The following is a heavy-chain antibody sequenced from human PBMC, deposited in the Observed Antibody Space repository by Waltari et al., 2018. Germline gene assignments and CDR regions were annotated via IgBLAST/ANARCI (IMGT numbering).Heavy chain of an antibody. Sequence: QVQLVESGGGVVQPGRSLRLSCAASGFTFSSYGMHWVRQAPGKGLEWVAVIWYDGRNKYYADSVKGRFTISRDNSKNTLYLQMNSLRAEDTAMYYCAKGHYGGNSGYYGMDVWGQGTTVTVSS. CDR2: IWYDGRNK. V-gene: IGHV3-30*18. CDR3: AKGHYGGNSGYYGMDV. J-gene: IGHJ6*02. CDR1: GFTFSSYG. D-gene: IGHD4-17*01.